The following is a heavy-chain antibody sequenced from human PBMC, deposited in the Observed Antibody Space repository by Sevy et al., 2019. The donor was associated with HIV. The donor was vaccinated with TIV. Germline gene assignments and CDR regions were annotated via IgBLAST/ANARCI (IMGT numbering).Heavy chain of an antibody. CDR3: ARRSRYCISTSCREGYYYYMDV. V-gene: IGHV4-59*01. D-gene: IGHD2-2*01. J-gene: IGHJ6*03. CDR1: GGSISSYY. CDR2: IYYSGST. Sequence: SETLSLTCTVSGGSISSYYWSWIRQPPGKGLEWIGYIYYSGSTNYNPSLKSRVTISVDTSKNQFSLKLSSVTAADTAAYYCARRSRYCISTSCREGYYYYMDVWGKGTTVTVSS.